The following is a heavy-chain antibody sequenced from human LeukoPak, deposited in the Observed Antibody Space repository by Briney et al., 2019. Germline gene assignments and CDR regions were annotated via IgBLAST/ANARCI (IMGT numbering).Heavy chain of an antibody. CDR1: GFTFSSYG. CDR3: AKGYSSSSLGVDY. J-gene: IGHJ4*02. D-gene: IGHD6-6*01. V-gene: IGHV3-30*18. CDR2: IWYGGSNK. Sequence: GRSLRLSCAASGFTFSSYGMHWVRQAPGKGLEWVAVIWYGGSNKYYADSVKGRFTISRDNSKNTLYLQMNSLRAEDTAVYYCAKGYSSSSLGVDYWGQGTLVTVSS.